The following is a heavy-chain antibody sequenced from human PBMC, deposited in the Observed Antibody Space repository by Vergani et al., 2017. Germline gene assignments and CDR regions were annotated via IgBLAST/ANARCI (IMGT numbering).Heavy chain of an antibody. Sequence: EVQLLESGGGLVQPGGSLRLSCAASGFTFSSYAMSWVRQAPGKGLEWVSVIYSGGSSTYYADSVKGRFTISRDNSKNTLYLQMNSLRAEDTAVYYCAKVGPAFRYFDDWGQGTLVTVSS. CDR2: IYSGGSST. D-gene: IGHD3-10*01. J-gene: IGHJ4*02. CDR1: GFTFSSYA. CDR3: AKVGPAFRYFDD. V-gene: IGHV3-23*03.